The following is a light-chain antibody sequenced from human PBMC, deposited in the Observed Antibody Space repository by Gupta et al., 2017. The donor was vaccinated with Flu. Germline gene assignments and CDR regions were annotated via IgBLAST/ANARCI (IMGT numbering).Light chain of an antibody. Sequence: DIQMTQSPSTVSASVGARVTVTCRASQSISDWLAWYQQKPGKAPKLLIYKASTLESGVPSRFSGSGSGTEFTLTISSLQPDDFATYYCQQYQNYQGITFGHGTKVDIK. CDR2: KAS. J-gene: IGKJ3*01. CDR3: QQYQNYQGIT. CDR1: QSISDW. V-gene: IGKV1-5*03.